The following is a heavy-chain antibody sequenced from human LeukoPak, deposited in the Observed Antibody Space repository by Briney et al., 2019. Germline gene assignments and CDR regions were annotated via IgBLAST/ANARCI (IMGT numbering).Heavy chain of an antibody. J-gene: IGHJ4*02. CDR2: VISKTDGGTT. CDR1: GFTFSNTW. CDR3: TTQADY. Sequence: KPGGSLRLSCAPSGFTFSNTWMSWVRQAPGKGLEWVGRVISKTDGGTTDYAAPVKGRFTISRDDSKNTLYLQMNSLKTEDTAVYYCTTQADYWGQGTLVTVSS. V-gene: IGHV3-15*01.